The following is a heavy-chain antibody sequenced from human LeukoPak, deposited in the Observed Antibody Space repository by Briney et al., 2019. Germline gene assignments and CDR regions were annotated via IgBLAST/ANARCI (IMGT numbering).Heavy chain of an antibody. CDR3: AKWQYYGSGDDY. Sequence: GGSLRLSCAGSGFTFSTYGMSWVRQAPNKGLEWLSTISGSGDSTYYADSVKGRFTISRDNSKNTLFLQMNSLRAEDTAIYYCAKWQYYGSGDDYWGQGTLVTVSS. CDR1: GFTFSTYG. J-gene: IGHJ4*02. V-gene: IGHV3-23*01. CDR2: ISGSGDST. D-gene: IGHD3-10*01.